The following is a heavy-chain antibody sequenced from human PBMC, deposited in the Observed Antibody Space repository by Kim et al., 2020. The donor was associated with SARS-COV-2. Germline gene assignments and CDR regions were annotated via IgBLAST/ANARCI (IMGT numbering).Heavy chain of an antibody. D-gene: IGHD3-16*01. Sequence: NYAQKLQGRVTMTTDTSTSTAYMELRSLRSDDTAVYYCARDKEAGGVASLWGQGTLVTVSS. J-gene: IGHJ4*02. CDR3: ARDKEAGGVASL. V-gene: IGHV1-18*01.